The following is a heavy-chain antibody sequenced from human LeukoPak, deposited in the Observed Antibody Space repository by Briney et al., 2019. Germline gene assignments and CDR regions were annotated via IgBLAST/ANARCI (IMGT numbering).Heavy chain of an antibody. Sequence: ASVKVSCKASGYTFSNFGINWVRQAPGQGLEWMGWISGNNGNPNYGQKFQGRFTVTTDSSTNTACMELRNLRFDDTAVYYCARDGTSTDDYWGQGTLVTVSS. V-gene: IGHV1-18*01. CDR2: ISGNNGNP. D-gene: IGHD2-2*01. J-gene: IGHJ4*02. CDR3: ARDGTSTDDY. CDR1: GYTFSNFG.